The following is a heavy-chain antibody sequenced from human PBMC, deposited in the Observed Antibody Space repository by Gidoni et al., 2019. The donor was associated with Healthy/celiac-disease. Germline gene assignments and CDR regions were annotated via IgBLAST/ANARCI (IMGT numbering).Heavy chain of an antibody. CDR3: ASPNPPYYYDSSGWDDAFDI. D-gene: IGHD3-22*01. J-gene: IGHJ3*02. CDR2: ISQSGST. CDR1: GGSLSASNW. V-gene: IGHV4-4*02. Sequence: QVQLQESCPGPVKPSGTLSLTCSVPGGSLSASNWWSWVRQPPGKGLEWIGEISQSGSTNYNPSLKSRVTISVDKSKNQFSLKLSSVTAADTAVYYCASPNPPYYYDSSGWDDAFDIWGQGTMVTVS.